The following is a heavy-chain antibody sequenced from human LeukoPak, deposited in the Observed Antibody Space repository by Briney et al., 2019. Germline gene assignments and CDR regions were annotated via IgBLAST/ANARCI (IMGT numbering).Heavy chain of an antibody. CDR2: ISSSSSTI. J-gene: IGHJ4*02. D-gene: IGHD1-14*01. CDR3: AKVYIGCYFDY. V-gene: IGHV3-48*01. CDR1: GFTLSSYS. Sequence: GGSLRLSCAASGFTLSSYSMNWVRQAPGKGLEWVSYISSSSSTIYYADSVKGRFTISRDNAKNTLYLQMNSLRAEDTAVYYCAKVYIGCYFDYWGQGTLVTVSS.